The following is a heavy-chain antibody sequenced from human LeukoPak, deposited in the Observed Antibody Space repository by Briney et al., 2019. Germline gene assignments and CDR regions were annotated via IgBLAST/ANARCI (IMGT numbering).Heavy chain of an antibody. J-gene: IGHJ1*01. V-gene: IGHV4-34*01. CDR1: GGSFSGYY. D-gene: IGHD6-13*01. CDR3: ARVAAGIGFFQH. Sequence: SETLSLTCAVYGGSFSGYYWSWIRQPPGKGLEWIGNIHHSGSTYYNPSLKTRVTISVDTSKNQLSLKVSSVTAADTAVYYCARVAAGIGFFQHWGQGTLVTVSS. CDR2: IHHSGST.